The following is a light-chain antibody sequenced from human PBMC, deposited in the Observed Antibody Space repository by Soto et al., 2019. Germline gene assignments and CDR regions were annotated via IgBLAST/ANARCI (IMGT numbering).Light chain of an antibody. Sequence: VMTQSPATLSVSPGERATLSCRASQSVNSNLAWYQQKPGQAPRLLIFGASTRATGIPARFSGSGSGTELSLTISSLQSEDVAVYYCQHYHNWPPWTFGQGTKVEIK. V-gene: IGKV3-15*01. CDR1: QSVNSN. J-gene: IGKJ1*01. CDR2: GAS. CDR3: QHYHNWPPWT.